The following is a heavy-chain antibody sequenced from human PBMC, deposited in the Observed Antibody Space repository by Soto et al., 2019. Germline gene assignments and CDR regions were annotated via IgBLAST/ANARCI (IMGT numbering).Heavy chain of an antibody. V-gene: IGHV4-30-4*01. J-gene: IGHJ6*02. Sequence: SETLSLTCTVSGGSISSGDYYWSWIRQPPGKGLEWIGYIYYSGSTYYNPSLKSRVTISVDTSKNHFSLKLSSVTAADTAVYYCARALYSSFPRYYYYGMDVWGQGTTVTVSS. CDR1: GGSISSGDYY. CDR3: ARALYSSFPRYYYYGMDV. D-gene: IGHD4-4*01. CDR2: IYYSGST.